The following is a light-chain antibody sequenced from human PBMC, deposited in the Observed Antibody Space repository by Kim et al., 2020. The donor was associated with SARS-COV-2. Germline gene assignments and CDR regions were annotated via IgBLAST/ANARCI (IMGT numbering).Light chain of an antibody. Sequence: LYPGEKATLSGRASQNANIYLAWYQQKPGQAPRLLIYDAFNRATGIPARFSGSGFGTDFTLTINSLEPEDFAIYYCQQRSNWPFTLGQGTRLEIK. J-gene: IGKJ5*01. CDR1: QNANIY. CDR2: DAF. V-gene: IGKV3-11*01. CDR3: QQRSNWPFT.